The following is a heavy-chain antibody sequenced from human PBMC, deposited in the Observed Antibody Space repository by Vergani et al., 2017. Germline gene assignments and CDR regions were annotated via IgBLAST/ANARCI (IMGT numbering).Heavy chain of an antibody. CDR2: IIPILGIA. CDR1: GGTFSSYT. Sequence: QVQLVQSGAEVKKPGSSVKVSCKASGGTFSSYTISWVRQAPGQGLEWMGRIIPILGIANYAQKFQGRVTITADKSTSTAYMELSSLRSEDTAVYYCARDLGYSYGTYYYGMDVWGQGTTVTVSS. D-gene: IGHD5-18*01. CDR3: ARDLGYSYGTYYYGMDV. V-gene: IGHV1-69*08. J-gene: IGHJ6*02.